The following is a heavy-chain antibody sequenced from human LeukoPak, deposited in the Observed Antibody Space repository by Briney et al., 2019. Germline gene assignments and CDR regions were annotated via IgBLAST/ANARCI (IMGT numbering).Heavy chain of an antibody. CDR3: ARGTKDVRRRWFGELQRYYYYYMDV. V-gene: IGHV4-34*01. J-gene: IGHJ6*03. Sequence: SETLSLTCAVYGGSFSGYYWRWIRQPPGKGLEWIGEINHSGSTNYNPSLKSRVTISVDTSKNQISLKLSSVTAADTAVYYCARGTKDVRRRWFGELQRYYYYYMDVWGKGTTVTVSS. CDR2: INHSGST. D-gene: IGHD3-10*01. CDR1: GGSFSGYY.